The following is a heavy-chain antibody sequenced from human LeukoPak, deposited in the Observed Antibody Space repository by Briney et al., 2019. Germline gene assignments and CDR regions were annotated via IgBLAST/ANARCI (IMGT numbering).Heavy chain of an antibody. D-gene: IGHD1-26*01. CDR2: INHSGST. CDR1: GGSFSGYY. V-gene: IGHV4-34*01. Sequence: PSETLSLTCAVYGGSFSGYYWSWIRQPPGKGLGWIGEINHSGSTNYNPSLKSRVTISVDTSKNQFSLKLSSVTAADTAVYYCAREPHYWGQGTLVTVSS. CDR3: AREPHY. J-gene: IGHJ4*02.